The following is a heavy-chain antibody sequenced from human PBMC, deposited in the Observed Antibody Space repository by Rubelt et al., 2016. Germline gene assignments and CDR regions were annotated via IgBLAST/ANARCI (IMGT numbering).Heavy chain of an antibody. Sequence: EVQLVQSGAEVKKPGESLRISCKGSGYSFTSYWISWVRQMPGKGLEWMGRIDPSDSYTNYSPSFQGHVTISAGESISTAYLQWSSLQASDTAMYYCARHAGDGGNSEDWFDPWGQGTLVTVSS. V-gene: IGHV5-10-1*01. CDR1: GYSFTSYW. J-gene: IGHJ5*02. CDR2: IDPSDSYT. CDR3: ARHAGDGGNSEDWFDP. D-gene: IGHD4-23*01.